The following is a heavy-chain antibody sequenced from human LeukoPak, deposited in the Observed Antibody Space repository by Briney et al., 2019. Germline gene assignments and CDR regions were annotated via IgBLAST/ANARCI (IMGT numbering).Heavy chain of an antibody. Sequence: SETRSLTCGVSGGSISGTNWWSWVRQPPGQGLEWIGEISLRGLTNYNPSLRSRLTMSLDESKNQVSLNLTSVTAADTAVYYCSRESGPFSPFGFWGQGTLVSVHS. D-gene: IGHD1-26*01. CDR1: GGSISGTNW. J-gene: IGHJ4*02. CDR2: ISLRGLT. CDR3: SRESGPFSPFGF. V-gene: IGHV4-4*02.